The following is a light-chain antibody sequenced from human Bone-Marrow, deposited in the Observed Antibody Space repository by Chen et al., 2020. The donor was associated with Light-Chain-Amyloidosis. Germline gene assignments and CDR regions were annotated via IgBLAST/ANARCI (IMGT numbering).Light chain of an antibody. CDR3: QHYGDSLFT. CDR2: GAS. CDR1: QSVSSTH. V-gene: IGKV3-20*01. J-gene: IGKJ3*01. Sequence: VLKQSPGTLSLSPGERATLSCRVSQSVSSTHLAWYQQKPGQAPRLLIYGASTRATGIPDRFSGNGSATDFTLTISRVEPEDFAIYYCQHYGDSLFTFGPGTKVDVE.